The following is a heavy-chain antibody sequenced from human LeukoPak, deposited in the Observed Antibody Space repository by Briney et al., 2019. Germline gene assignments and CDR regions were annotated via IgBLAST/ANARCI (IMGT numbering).Heavy chain of an antibody. V-gene: IGHV3-23*01. D-gene: IGHD6-19*01. CDR3: AKEPKSSSGWYGDY. J-gene: IGHJ4*02. CDR1: GFTFSNYA. CDR2: ISGSGGST. Sequence: GGSLRLSCAASGFTFSNYAMSWVRQAPGKGLEWVSGISGSGGSTYYADSVKGRFTISRDNSKNTLSLQMNSLGAEDTAVYYCAKEPKSSSGWYGDYWGQGTLVTVSS.